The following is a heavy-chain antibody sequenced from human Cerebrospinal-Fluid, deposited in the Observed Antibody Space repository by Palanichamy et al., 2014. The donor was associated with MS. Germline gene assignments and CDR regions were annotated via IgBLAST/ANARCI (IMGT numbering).Heavy chain of an antibody. CDR2: IFHSRVGEIFHNGVT. V-gene: IGHV4-4*02. Sequence: QVQLQESGPGQVKPSGTLSLTCAVSGGSVSNNNWWSWVRQSPGKGLEWIGEIFHSRVGEIFHNGVTNYNPSLKSRVTISVDESKNQFSLELRSVTAADTAVYYRARDRTDIVVVVPAIGYGMDVWGQGTTVTVSS. CDR1: GGSVSNNNW. J-gene: IGHJ6*02. CDR3: ARDRTDIVVVVPAIGYGMDV. D-gene: IGHD2-2*01.